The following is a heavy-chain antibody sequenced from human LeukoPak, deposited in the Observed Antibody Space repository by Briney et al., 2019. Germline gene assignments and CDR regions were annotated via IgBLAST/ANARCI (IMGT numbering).Heavy chain of an antibody. CDR2: ISSSSSTI. D-gene: IGHD1-26*01. CDR1: GFTFSSYS. CDR3: ARAYRGSYFFDY. V-gene: IGHV3-48*01. Sequence: GGSLRLSCAASGFTFSSYSMNWVRQAPGQGLAGVSYISSSSSTIYDAVSVKGRFTISRDNAKNSLYLQMNSLRAEDTAVYYCARAYRGSYFFDYWGQGTLVTVSS. J-gene: IGHJ4*02.